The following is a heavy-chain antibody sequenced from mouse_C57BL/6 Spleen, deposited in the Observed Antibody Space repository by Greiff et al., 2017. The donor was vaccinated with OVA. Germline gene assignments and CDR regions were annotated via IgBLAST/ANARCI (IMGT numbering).Heavy chain of an antibody. CDR3: ARWGLRAMDY. D-gene: IGHD3-3*01. CDR1: GYTFTSYW. V-gene: IGHV1-69*01. CDR2: IDPSDSYT. J-gene: IGHJ4*01. Sequence: QVQLQQSGAELVMPGASVKLSCKASGYTFTSYWMHWVKQRPGQGLEWIGEIDPSDSYTNYNQKFKGKSTLTVDKSSSTAYMQLSSLTSEDSAVYYCARWGLRAMDYWGQGTSVTVSS.